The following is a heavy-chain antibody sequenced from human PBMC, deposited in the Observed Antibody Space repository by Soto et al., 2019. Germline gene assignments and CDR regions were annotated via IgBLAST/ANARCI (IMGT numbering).Heavy chain of an antibody. CDR2: FDPDDGET. CDR3: ATTPWRYAHLNWFDP. J-gene: IGHJ5*02. V-gene: IGHV1-24*01. Sequence: QVQLVQSGAEVKKPGASVKVSCKVSGYTLTKLSMHWVRQAPGEGLEWMGGFDPDDGETIYAQGFQGRVTMTEDTSTDTAYMELSSLRSEDTAVYYCATTPWRYAHLNWFDPWGQGTLVTVSS. CDR1: GYTLTKLS. D-gene: IGHD5-12*01.